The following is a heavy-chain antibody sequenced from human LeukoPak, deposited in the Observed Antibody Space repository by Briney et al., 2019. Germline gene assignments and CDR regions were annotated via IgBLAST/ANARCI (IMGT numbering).Heavy chain of an antibody. D-gene: IGHD2-2*01. CDR2: ISAYNGNT. CDR1: GYTFTSYG. V-gene: IGHV1-18*01. Sequence: ASVKVSRKASGYTFTSYGISWVRQAPGQGLEWMGWISAYNGNTNYAQKLQGRVTMTTDTSTSTAYMELRSLRAEDTAVYYCARDCGFHCSSTSFDAFDIWGQGTMVTVSS. J-gene: IGHJ3*02. CDR3: ARDCGFHCSSTSFDAFDI.